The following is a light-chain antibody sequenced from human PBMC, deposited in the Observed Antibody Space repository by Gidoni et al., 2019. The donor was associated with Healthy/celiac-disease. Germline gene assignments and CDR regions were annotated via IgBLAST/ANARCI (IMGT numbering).Light chain of an antibody. CDR3: QQYNSYSPIT. V-gene: IGKV1-5*03. CDR1: QSISSW. J-gene: IGKJ5*01. Sequence: DIHMTQSPSTLSASVGDRVTLTCRGSQSISSWLAWYQQKPGKAPKLLIYKASSLASGVPSRFSGSGSGTDFTLTISSLQPDDFATYYCQQYNSYSPITFGQGTRLEIK. CDR2: KAS.